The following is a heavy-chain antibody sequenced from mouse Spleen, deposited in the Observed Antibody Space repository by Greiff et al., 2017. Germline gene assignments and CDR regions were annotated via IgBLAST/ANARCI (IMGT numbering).Heavy chain of an antibody. CDR3: ARTRLLALFDY. V-gene: IGHV5-17*01. CDR2: ISSGSSTI. Sequence: EVQLVESGGGLVKPGGSLKLSCAASGFTFSDYGMHWVRQAPEKGLEWVAYISSGSSTISYADTVKGRFTISRDNAKNTLCLQTTSLRSEDTAMYYCARTRLLALFDYWGQGTTLTVSS. D-gene: IGHD2-3*01. J-gene: IGHJ2*01. CDR1: GFTFSDYG.